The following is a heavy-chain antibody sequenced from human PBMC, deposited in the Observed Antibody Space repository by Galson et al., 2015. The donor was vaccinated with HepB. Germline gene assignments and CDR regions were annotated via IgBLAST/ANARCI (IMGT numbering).Heavy chain of an antibody. D-gene: IGHD3-3*01. CDR3: AKWIGTFWSGYYNYGFDY. CDR2: ISGSGGST. CDR1: GFTFSSYA. V-gene: IGHV3-23*01. J-gene: IGHJ4*02. Sequence: SLRLSCAASGFTFSSYAMSWVRQAPGKGLEWASAISGSGGSTYYADSVKGRFTISRDNSKNTLYLQMNSQRAEDTAVYYCAKWIGTFWSGYYNYGFDYWGQGTLVTVSS.